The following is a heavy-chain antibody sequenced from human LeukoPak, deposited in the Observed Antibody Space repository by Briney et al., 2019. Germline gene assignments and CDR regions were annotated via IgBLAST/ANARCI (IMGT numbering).Heavy chain of an antibody. CDR3: ARVRLSGGSYYGDY. CDR2: IWYDGSHK. D-gene: IGHD1-26*01. V-gene: IGHV3-33*08. J-gene: IGHJ4*02. CDR1: GFTFSNAW. Sequence: GGSLRLSCAASGFTFSNAWMSWVRQAPGKGLEWVALIWYDGSHKYYADSVKGRFTISRDNSKNTLYLQMTSLRAEDTAVYYCARVRLSGGSYYGDYWGQGTLVTVSS.